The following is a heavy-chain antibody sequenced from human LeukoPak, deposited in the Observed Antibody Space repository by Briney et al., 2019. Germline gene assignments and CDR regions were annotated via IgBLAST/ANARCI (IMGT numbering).Heavy chain of an antibody. CDR2: IKQDGSEK. CDR3: ARCNSSSWDNWFDP. D-gene: IGHD6-13*01. V-gene: IGHV3-7*01. CDR1: GFTFSSYW. Sequence: GGSLRLSCAASGFTFSSYWMSWVRQAPGKGLEWVANIKQDGSEKYYVDSVKGRFTISRDNAKNSLYLQMNSLRAEDTAVYYCARCNSSSWDNWFDPWGQGTLVTVSS. J-gene: IGHJ5*02.